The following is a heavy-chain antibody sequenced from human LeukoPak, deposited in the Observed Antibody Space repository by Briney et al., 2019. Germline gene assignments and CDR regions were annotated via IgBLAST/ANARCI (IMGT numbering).Heavy chain of an antibody. D-gene: IGHD3-22*01. V-gene: IGHV3-30*02. CDR2: IRYDGSNK. CDR3: AKAYYDSSGYPYYFDY. J-gene: IGHJ4*02. CDR1: GFTFSSYG. Sequence: PGGSLRLSCAASGFTFSSYGMHWVRQAPGKGLEWVAFIRYDGSNKYYADSVKGRFTISRDNSKNTLYLQMNSLRAEDTAVYYCAKAYYDSSGYPYYFDYWGQGTLVTVSS.